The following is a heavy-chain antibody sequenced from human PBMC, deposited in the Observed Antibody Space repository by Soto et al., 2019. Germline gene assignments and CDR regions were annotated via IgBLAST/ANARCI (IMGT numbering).Heavy chain of an antibody. CDR1: GYTFTSYD. CDR3: ARGQDDLYYYYYYGMDV. CDR2: MNPNSGNT. D-gene: IGHD1-1*01. Sequence: ASVKVSCKASGYTFTSYDINWVRQATGQGLEWMGWMNPNSGNTGYAQKFQGRVTMTRNTSISTACTELSSLRSEDTAVYYCARGQDDLYYYYYYGMDVWGQGPTVTVSS. J-gene: IGHJ6*02. V-gene: IGHV1-8*01.